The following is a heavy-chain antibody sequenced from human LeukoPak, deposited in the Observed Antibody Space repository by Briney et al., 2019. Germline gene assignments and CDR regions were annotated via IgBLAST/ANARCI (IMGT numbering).Heavy chain of an antibody. Sequence: GGSLRLSCAASGFTVSSNYMSWVRQAPGKGLECVSVIYSGGATYYTDSVKGRFTISRDNSKNTLYLQMNSLRAEDTAVYYCARGGYDSGSYYKGPLYYFDYWGQGTLVTVSS. V-gene: IGHV3-53*01. CDR3: ARGGYDSGSYYKGPLYYFDY. J-gene: IGHJ4*02. CDR1: GFTVSSNY. D-gene: IGHD3-10*01. CDR2: IYSGGAT.